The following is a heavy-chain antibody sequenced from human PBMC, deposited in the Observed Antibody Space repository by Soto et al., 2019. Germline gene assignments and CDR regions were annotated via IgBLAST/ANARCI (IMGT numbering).Heavy chain of an antibody. Sequence: EVQLVESGGGLVQPGGSLRLSCAASGFTVSSNYMSWVRQAPGKGLEWVSVIYSGGSTYYADSVKGRFTISRDNSKNTLYLQMNSLRDEDTAVYYCVSRLGGGGYYCYYRDVWGKGTTVTVSS. CDR2: IYSGGST. D-gene: IGHD2-15*01. CDR1: GFTVSSNY. CDR3: VSRLGGGGYYCYYRDV. J-gene: IGHJ6*03. V-gene: IGHV3-66*01.